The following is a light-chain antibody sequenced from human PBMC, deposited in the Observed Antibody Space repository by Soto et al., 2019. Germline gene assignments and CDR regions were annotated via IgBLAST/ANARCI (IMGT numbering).Light chain of an antibody. J-gene: IGLJ1*01. CDR2: EVS. Sequence: QSALTQPASVSGSPGQSITISCTGTSSDVGGYNYVSWYQQHPGKAPKLMIYEVSNRPSGVSNRFSGSKSGNTASLTISGLQAEDEADYYCSSYTSSSTSGVFGTGTKRTVL. CDR1: SSDVGGYNY. V-gene: IGLV2-14*01. CDR3: SSYTSSSTSGV.